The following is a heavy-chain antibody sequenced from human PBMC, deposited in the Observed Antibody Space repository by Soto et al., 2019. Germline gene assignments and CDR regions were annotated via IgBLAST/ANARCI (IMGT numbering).Heavy chain of an antibody. CDR2: INAGNGNT. V-gene: IGHV1-3*01. J-gene: IGHJ4*02. Sequence: ASVKVSCKASGYTFTSYAMHWVRQAPGQRLEWMGWINAGNGNTKYSQKFQGRVTITRDTSASTAYMELSSLRSEDTAVYYCARPSRPIRSGGSCYDYWGQGTLVTVSS. D-gene: IGHD2-15*01. CDR1: GYTFTSYA. CDR3: ARPSRPIRSGGSCYDY.